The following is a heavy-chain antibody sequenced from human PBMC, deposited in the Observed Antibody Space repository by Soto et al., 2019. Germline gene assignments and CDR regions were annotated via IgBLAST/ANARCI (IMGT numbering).Heavy chain of an antibody. J-gene: IGHJ4*02. CDR1: GFTFSYYA. CDR2: IRGSAATP. Sequence: GGSLRLSCAASGFTFSYYAMNWVRQAPGKGLEWVASIRGSAATPYYAASVRGRFTISRDDSRSTLSLQMNSLRVDDTAIYYCAKDRDYFDYWGQGALVTVSS. CDR3: AKDRDYFDY. V-gene: IGHV3-23*01.